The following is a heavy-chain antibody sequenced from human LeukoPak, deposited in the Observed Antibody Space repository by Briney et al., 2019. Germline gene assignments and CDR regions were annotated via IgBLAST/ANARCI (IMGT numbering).Heavy chain of an antibody. CDR1: GYTFTGYY. CDR3: ARESACGTTNCLAPADWLDP. D-gene: IGHD2-2*01. CDR2: ISPNSGDT. Sequence: GASVKVSCKASGYTFTGYYMHWVRQAPGQGLEWMGWISPNSGDTDIAQKFQGRVTMTRDTSIATSYMEVDSLTPDDTAVYYCARESACGTTNCLAPADWLDPWGQGTLVIVSS. J-gene: IGHJ5*02. V-gene: IGHV1-2*02.